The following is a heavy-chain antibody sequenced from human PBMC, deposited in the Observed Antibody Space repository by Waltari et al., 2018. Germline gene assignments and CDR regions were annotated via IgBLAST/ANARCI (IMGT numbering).Heavy chain of an antibody. D-gene: IGHD2-15*01. CDR3: ARDRGRGLYLDS. CDR1: GGSMSGTDC. J-gene: IGHJ4*02. CDR2: ITPSGRS. Sequence: QVQLQESGPGLVKPSGTLSVTCTVPGGSMSGTDCVSWVRQPPGNGLEWIGQITPSGRSTYTPSLESRVTVSRDTSNNQSSLKLSSATSADTPVYYCARDRGRGLYLDSWGRGILVTVSP. V-gene: IGHV4-4*02.